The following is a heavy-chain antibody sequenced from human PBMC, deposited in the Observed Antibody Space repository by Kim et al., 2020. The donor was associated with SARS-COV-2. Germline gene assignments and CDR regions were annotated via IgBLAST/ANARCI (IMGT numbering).Heavy chain of an antibody. CDR3: AKGNHSLLVTSLDS. CDR1: GFTFSSSA. CDR2: ISGTGGPT. Sequence: GGSLRLSCAASGFTFSSSAMNWVRQAPGKGLEWVSFISGTGGPTHYADSVKGRFTISRDNSRNTLTLQMNSLRVDDTAVYKCAKGNHSLLVTSLDSWGQGTLVTVSS. J-gene: IGHJ4*02. D-gene: IGHD2-21*02. V-gene: IGHV3-23*01.